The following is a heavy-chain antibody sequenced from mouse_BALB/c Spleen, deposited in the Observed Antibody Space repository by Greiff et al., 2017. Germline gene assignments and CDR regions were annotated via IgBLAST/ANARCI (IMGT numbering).Heavy chain of an antibody. J-gene: IGHJ4*01. CDR2: ISNLAYSI. V-gene: IGHV5-15*02. D-gene: IGHD4-1*01. Sequence: EVMLVESGGGLVQPGGSRKLSCAASGFTFSDYGMAWVRQAPGKGPEWVAFISNLAYSIYYADTVTGRFTISRETAKNTLYLEMSSLRSEDTAMYYCARALTGTRAMDYWGQGTSVTVSS. CDR1: GFTFSDYG. CDR3: ARALTGTRAMDY.